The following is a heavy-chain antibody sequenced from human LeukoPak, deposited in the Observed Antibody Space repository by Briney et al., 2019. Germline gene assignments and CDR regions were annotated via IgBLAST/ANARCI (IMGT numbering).Heavy chain of an antibody. CDR2: IRYDGSNK. CDR3: AKDLNRYCSGGSCYFYDY. Sequence: PGGSLRLSCAASGFTFSSYGMHWVRQAPGKGLEWVAFIRYDGSNKYYADSVKGRFTISRDNSKNTLCLQMNSLRAEDTAVYYCAKDLNRYCSGGSCYFYDYWGQGTLVTVSS. V-gene: IGHV3-30*02. CDR1: GFTFSSYG. J-gene: IGHJ4*02. D-gene: IGHD2-15*01.